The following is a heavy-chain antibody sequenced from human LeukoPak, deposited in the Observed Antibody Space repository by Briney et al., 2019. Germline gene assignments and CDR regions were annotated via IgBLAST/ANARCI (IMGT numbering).Heavy chain of an antibody. CDR2: ISSSSSTI. CDR1: GFTFSSYS. V-gene: IGHV3-48*04. D-gene: IGHD3-10*01. CDR3: ARGGISGDTYWFDP. J-gene: IGHJ5*02. Sequence: GGSLRLSCAASGFTFSSYSMNWVRQAPGKGLEWVSYISSSSSTIYYADSVKGRFTISRDNAKNSLYLQMNSLRAEDTAVYYCARGGISGDTYWFDPWGQGTLVTVSS.